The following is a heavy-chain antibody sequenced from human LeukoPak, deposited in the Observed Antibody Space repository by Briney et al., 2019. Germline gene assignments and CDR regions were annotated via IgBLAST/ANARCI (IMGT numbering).Heavy chain of an antibody. CDR1: GGSFSGYY. Sequence: PSETLSLTCAVYGGSFSGYYWSWIRQPPGKGLEWIGEINHSGSTNYNPSLKSRVTISVDTSKNQFSLKLSSVTAADTAVYYCARQSATIFGVVIDWGQGTLVTVSS. CDR2: INHSGST. D-gene: IGHD3-3*01. J-gene: IGHJ4*02. CDR3: ARQSATIFGVVID. V-gene: IGHV4-34*01.